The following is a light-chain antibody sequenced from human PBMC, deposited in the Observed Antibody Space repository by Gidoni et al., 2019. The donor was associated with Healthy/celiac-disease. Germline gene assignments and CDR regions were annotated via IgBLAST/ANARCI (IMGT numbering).Light chain of an antibody. Sequence: VVMTQSPLSLPVTLGQPASIPCRSSQSLVYSDGNTYLNWFQQRPGQAPRRLIYKVSSRDSGVPERFSGSGSGTDFTLKISRVEAEDVGVYYCMQGTHWPWTFGQGTKVEIK. CDR3: MQGTHWPWT. J-gene: IGKJ1*01. CDR2: KVS. CDR1: QSLVYSDGNTY. V-gene: IGKV2-30*01.